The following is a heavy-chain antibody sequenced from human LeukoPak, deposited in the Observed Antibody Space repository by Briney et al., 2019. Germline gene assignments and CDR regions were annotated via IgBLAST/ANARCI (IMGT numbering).Heavy chain of an antibody. CDR1: GGSISSYY. CDR2: IYYSGST. V-gene: IGHV4-59*01. D-gene: IGHD6-6*01. J-gene: IGHJ4*02. Sequence: SETLSLTCTVSGGSISSYYWSWIRQPPGKGLEWIGYIYYSGSTNYNPSLKSRVTISVDTSKNQFSLKLSSVTAADTAVYYCARARGIAARPPDYWGQGTPVTVSS. CDR3: ARARGIAARPPDY.